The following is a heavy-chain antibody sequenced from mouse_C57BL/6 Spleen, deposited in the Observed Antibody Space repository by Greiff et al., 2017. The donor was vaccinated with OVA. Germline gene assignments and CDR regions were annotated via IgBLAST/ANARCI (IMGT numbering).Heavy chain of an antibody. V-gene: IGHV1-50*01. CDR2: IDPSDSYT. Sequence: VQLQQPGAELVKPGASVKLSCKASGYTFTSYWMQWVKQRPGQGLEWIGEIDPSDSYTNYNQKFKGKATLTVDTSSSTAYMQLSSLTSEDSAVYYCAYYYGSSPAWFAYWGQGTLVTVSA. J-gene: IGHJ3*01. CDR3: AYYYGSSPAWFAY. CDR1: GYTFTSYW. D-gene: IGHD1-1*01.